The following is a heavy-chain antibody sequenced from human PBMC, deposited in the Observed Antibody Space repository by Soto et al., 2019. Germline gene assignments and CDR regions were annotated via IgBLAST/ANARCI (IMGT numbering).Heavy chain of an antibody. CDR2: IYYTGST. V-gene: IGHV4-61*05. CDR3: ARGRHWLDY. CDR1: GASISGSSYY. D-gene: IGHD3-9*01. J-gene: IGHJ4*02. Sequence: SETLSLTCTVSGASISGSSYYWGWIRQPPGKGLEWIGYIYYTGSTNYNPSLKSRVTISVDTSRNQFSLKLSSVTAADTAVYYCARGRHWLDYWGQGTLVTVS.